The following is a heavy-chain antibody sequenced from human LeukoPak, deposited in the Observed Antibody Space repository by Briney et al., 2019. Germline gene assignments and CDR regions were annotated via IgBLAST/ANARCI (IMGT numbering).Heavy chain of an antibody. J-gene: IGHJ4*02. D-gene: IGHD3-10*01. V-gene: IGHV3-23*01. CDR1: GFTFGSCW. CDR3: AKEDMVRGVPFDY. Sequence: GGSLRLPCAASGFTFGSCWMSWVRQAPGKGLEWVSGISGSGRNTYFADSVKGRFTISRDNSKNTLYLQMNSLRAEDTAVYYCAKEDMVRGVPFDYWGQGTLVTVSS. CDR2: ISGSGRNT.